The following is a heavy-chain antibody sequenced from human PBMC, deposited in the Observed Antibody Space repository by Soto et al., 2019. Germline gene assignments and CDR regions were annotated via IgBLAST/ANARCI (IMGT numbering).Heavy chain of an antibody. CDR2: ISGSGGST. J-gene: IGHJ4*02. CDR1: GFTFSSYA. Sequence: GGSLRLSCAASGFTFSSYAMSWVRQAPGKGLEWVSAISGSGGSTYYADSVKGRFTISRDNSKNTLYLQMNSLRAEDTAVYYCAKAERQWLVRGYFDYWGQGTLVTVSS. V-gene: IGHV3-23*01. D-gene: IGHD6-19*01. CDR3: AKAERQWLVRGYFDY.